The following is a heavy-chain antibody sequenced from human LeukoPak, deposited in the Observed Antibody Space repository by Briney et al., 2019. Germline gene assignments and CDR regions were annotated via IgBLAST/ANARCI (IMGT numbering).Heavy chain of an antibody. CDR3: ARETSFRYYDIWSGWDY. CDR2: TYYRSTWYN. J-gene: IGHJ4*02. D-gene: IGHD3-3*01. CDR1: GDSVSSNSVT. Sequence: PSQTLSLTCAISGDSVSSNSVTWNWIRQSPSRGLEWLGRTYYRSTWYNDYAVSVRGRITVNPDTSKNQVSLQLNSVTPEDTAVYYCARETSFRYYDIWSGWDYWGQGTLVTVSS. V-gene: IGHV6-1*01.